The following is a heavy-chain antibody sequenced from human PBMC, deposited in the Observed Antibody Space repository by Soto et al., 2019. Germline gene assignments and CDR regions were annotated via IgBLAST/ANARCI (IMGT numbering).Heavy chain of an antibody. CDR2: IGGSGGSK. CDR1: GFFFSSYA. D-gene: IGHD6-13*01. Sequence: EVQLLESGGGLVQPGGSLRLSCAASGFFFSSYAMSWVRQAPWNGLAWVSGIGGSGGSKSYADSVKGRFTISRDNSKNTLYLQMESLGAEDTAVYYCAKDAAMVSSTFNYFDYWGQGTLVAVSS. V-gene: IGHV3-23*01. CDR3: AKDAAMVSSTFNYFDY. J-gene: IGHJ4*02.